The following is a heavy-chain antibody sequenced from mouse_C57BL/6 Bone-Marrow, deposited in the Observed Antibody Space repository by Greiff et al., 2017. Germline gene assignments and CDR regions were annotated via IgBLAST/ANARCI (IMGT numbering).Heavy chain of an antibody. CDR3: ARWITTVVAPTEYFDV. V-gene: IGHV1-26*01. CDR2: INPNNGGT. Sequence: EVQLQQSGPELVKPGASVKISCKASGYTFTDYYMNWVKQSHGKSLEWIGDINPNNGGTSYNQKFKGKATLTVDKSSSTAYMELRSLTSDDSAVYYCARWITTVVAPTEYFDVWGTGTTVTVSS. CDR1: GYTFTDYY. J-gene: IGHJ1*03. D-gene: IGHD1-1*01.